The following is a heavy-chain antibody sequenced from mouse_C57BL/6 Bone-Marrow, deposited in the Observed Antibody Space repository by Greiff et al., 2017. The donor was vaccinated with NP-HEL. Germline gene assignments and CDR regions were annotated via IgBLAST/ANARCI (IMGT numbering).Heavy chain of an antibody. CDR3: ARYYGSSNWYFDV. CDR2: IRNKANGYTT. CDR1: GFTFTDYY. Sequence: EVHLVESGGGLVQPGGSLSLSCAASGFTFTDYYMSWVRQPPGKALEWLGFIRNKANGYTTEYSASVKGRFTISRDNSQSILYLQMNALRAEDSATYYCARYYGSSNWYFDVWGTGTTVTVSS. D-gene: IGHD1-1*01. J-gene: IGHJ1*03. V-gene: IGHV7-3*01.